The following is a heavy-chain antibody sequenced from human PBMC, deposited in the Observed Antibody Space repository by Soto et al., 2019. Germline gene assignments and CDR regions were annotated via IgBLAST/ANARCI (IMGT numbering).Heavy chain of an antibody. D-gene: IGHD6-13*01. Sequence: SGPTLVNPTQTLTLTCSFSGFSLITGGVRVSWIRQPPGQALEWLARIDGNNEKYYTTSLKTRLTISKDNSKNQVVLTMTNMDPVDTGTYYCARTMPAAGTFDYWGQGALVTVSS. CDR1: GFSLITGGVR. J-gene: IGHJ4*02. CDR2: IDGNNEK. CDR3: ARTMPAAGTFDY. V-gene: IGHV2-70*04.